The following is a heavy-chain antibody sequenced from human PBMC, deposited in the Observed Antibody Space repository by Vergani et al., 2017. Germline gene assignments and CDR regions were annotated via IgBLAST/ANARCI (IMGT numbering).Heavy chain of an antibody. CDR2: IYPGDSDT. J-gene: IGHJ3*02. CDR1: GYSFTSYW. D-gene: IGHD4-17*01. V-gene: IGHV5-51*01. Sequence: EVQLVQSGAEVKKPGESLKISCKGSGYSFTSYWIGWVRQMPGKGLEWMGIIYPGDSDTRYSPSFQGQVTISADKSISTAYLQWSSLKASDTAMYYCARRQSLATVTTKDAFDIWGQGTMVTVSS. CDR3: ARRQSLATVTTKDAFDI.